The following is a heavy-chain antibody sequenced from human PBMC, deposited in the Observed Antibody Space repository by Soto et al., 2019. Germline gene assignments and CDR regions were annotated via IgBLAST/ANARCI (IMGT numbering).Heavy chain of an antibody. J-gene: IGHJ4*02. D-gene: IGHD1-26*01. CDR2: ISYDGSNK. CDR3: AKDSQYESVGATGHFDY. Sequence: QVQLVESGGGVVQPGRSLRLSCAASGFTFSSYGMHWVRQAPGKGLEWVAVISYDGSNKYYADSVKGRFTISRDNSKNTLYLQMNSLRAEDTAVYYCAKDSQYESVGATGHFDYCGKGTLVTVSS. CDR1: GFTFSSYG. V-gene: IGHV3-30*18.